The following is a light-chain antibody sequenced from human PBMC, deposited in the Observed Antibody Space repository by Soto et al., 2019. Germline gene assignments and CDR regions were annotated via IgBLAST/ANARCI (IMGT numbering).Light chain of an antibody. J-gene: IGKJ3*01. CDR1: QSISRS. Sequence: DIQMTQSPSTLSASVGDRVTITCRASQSISRSLAWYQQKPGKAPSLLIYDASSLEGGVPSRFSGSGFGTECPLTISHLQPADFATYYCQQYGHFVISFGPGTTVDFK. V-gene: IGKV1-5*01. CDR3: QQYGHFVIS. CDR2: DAS.